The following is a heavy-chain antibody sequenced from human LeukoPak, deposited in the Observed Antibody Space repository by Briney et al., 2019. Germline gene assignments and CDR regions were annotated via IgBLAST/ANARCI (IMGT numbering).Heavy chain of an antibody. CDR2: IYRGDSDT. CDR1: GYSFTSYW. CDR3: ARRRDLYSGSYYPFDY. J-gene: IGHJ4*02. V-gene: IGHV5-51*01. Sequence: KNGESLKICCKGSGYSFTSYWIGWVRQMPGKGLEWMGIIYRGDSDTRYSPSFQGQVTISADKPISTASLQWSSLKASDTAMYYCARRRDLYSGSYYPFDYWGQGPLVTVSS. D-gene: IGHD1-26*01.